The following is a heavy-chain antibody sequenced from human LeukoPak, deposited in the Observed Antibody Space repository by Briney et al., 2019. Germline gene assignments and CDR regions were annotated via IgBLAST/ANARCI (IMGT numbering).Heavy chain of an antibody. V-gene: IGHV3-23*01. CDR1: GFTLSNNA. CDR3: AKDILRWAFDV. J-gene: IGHJ3*01. CDR2: LGGSDNRT. Sequence: GGSLRLSCVASGFTLSNNAMAWVRQAPGKGLEWVSALGGSDNRTDYADSVQGRFTISRDNSKNTLYLQMNSLRAEDTAVYYCAKDILRWAFDVWGRGTMVTAS. D-gene: IGHD4-23*01.